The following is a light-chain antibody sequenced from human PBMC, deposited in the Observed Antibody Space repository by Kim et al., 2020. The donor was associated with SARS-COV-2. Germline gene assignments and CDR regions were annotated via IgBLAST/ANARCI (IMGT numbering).Light chain of an antibody. J-gene: IGKJ4*01. CDR1: QSVSSN. V-gene: IGKV3-15*01. Sequence: SPGERATRSCRASQSVSSNLAWYQQKPGQAPRLLIYGASTRATDIPARFSGSGSGTEFTLTISSLQSEDFAVYYCQQYDNWPPLTFGGGTKVDIK. CDR3: QQYDNWPPLT. CDR2: GAS.